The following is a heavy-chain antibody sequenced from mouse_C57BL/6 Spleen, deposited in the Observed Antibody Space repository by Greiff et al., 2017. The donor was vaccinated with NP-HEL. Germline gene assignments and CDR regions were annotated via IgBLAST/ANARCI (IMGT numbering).Heavy chain of an antibody. J-gene: IGHJ1*03. V-gene: IGHV1-53*01. CDR1: GYTFTSYW. CDR3: ARWVSTTVVPYWYFDV. Sequence: QVQLQQPGTELVKPGASVKLSCKASGYTFTSYWMHWVKQRPGQGLEWIGNINPSNGGTNYNEKFKSKATLTVDKSSSTAYMQLSSLTSEDSAVYYCARWVSTTVVPYWYFDVWGTGTTVTVSS. D-gene: IGHD1-1*01. CDR2: INPSNGGT.